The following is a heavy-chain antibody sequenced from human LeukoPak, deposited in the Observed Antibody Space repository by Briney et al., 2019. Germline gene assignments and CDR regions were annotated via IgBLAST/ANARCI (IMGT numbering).Heavy chain of an antibody. V-gene: IGHV4-59*12. D-gene: IGHD3-10*01. CDR3: AKANGYGLVDI. Sequence: SETLSLTCTVSGGSISNYYWSWIRQPPGKGLEWIGYIYYTGRTNYNPSLRSRVTISVDTSKNQFSLKLNSVTAADTAVYYCAKANGYGLVDIWGQGTMVTVSS. J-gene: IGHJ3*02. CDR1: GGSISNYY. CDR2: IYYTGRT.